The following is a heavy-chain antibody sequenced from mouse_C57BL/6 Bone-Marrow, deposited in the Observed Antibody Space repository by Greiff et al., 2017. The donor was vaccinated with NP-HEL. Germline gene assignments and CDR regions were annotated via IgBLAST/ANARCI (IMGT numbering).Heavy chain of an antibody. CDR3: ARQASSSYDWYFDV. CDR2: IYTGDGDT. CDR1: GYAFSSSW. V-gene: IGHV1-82*01. J-gene: IGHJ1*03. Sequence: QVQLKQSGPELVKPGASVKLSCKASGYAFSSSWMNWVKQRPGKGLEWIGRIYTGDGDTNYTGKFKGKATLTADNSSSTDYMQLSSRTSEDSAVYLCARQASSSYDWYFDVWGTGTTVTVSS. D-gene: IGHD1-1*01.